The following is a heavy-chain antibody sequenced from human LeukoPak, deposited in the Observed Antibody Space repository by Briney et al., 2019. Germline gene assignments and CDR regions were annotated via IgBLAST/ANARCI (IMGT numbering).Heavy chain of an antibody. CDR3: ARDLGSPNWFDP. D-gene: IGHD3-16*01. CDR1: GFTFSSYS. Sequence: GGSLRLSCAASGFTFSSYSMNWVRQAPGKGLEWVSPISSSSYIYYADSVKGRFTISRDNAKNSLYLQMNSLRAEDTAVYYCARDLGSPNWFDPWGQGTLVTVSS. CDR2: ISSSSYI. J-gene: IGHJ5*02. V-gene: IGHV3-21*01.